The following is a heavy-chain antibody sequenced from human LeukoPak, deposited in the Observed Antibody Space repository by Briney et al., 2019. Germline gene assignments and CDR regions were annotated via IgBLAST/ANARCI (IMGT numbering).Heavy chain of an antibody. CDR3: ARDYYGSGSYLFDY. CDR2: INPNSGGT. D-gene: IGHD3-10*01. J-gene: IGHJ4*02. CDR1: GYTFTGYC. Sequence: GASVKVSCKASGYTFTGYCMHWVRQAPGQGLEWMGWINPNSGGTNYAQKFQGRVTMTRDTSITTAYMELSRLTSDDTAVYYCARDYYGSGSYLFDYWGQGTLVTVSS. V-gene: IGHV1-2*02.